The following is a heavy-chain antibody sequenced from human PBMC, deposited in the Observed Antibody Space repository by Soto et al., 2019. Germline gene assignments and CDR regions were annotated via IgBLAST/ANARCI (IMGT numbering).Heavy chain of an antibody. CDR2: IRSKANNYAT. J-gene: IGHJ4*02. CDR1: GLTFSGSA. Sequence: EVQLVESGGGLVQPGGSLKLSCAASGLTFSGSAMHWVRQASGKGLEWVGRIRSKANNYATAYAASVKGRFTISRDDSKNTAYLQMNSLKTEDTAMYYCTRPGYSSGWNDYWGQGTLVTVSS. CDR3: TRPGYSSGWNDY. D-gene: IGHD6-19*01. V-gene: IGHV3-73*01.